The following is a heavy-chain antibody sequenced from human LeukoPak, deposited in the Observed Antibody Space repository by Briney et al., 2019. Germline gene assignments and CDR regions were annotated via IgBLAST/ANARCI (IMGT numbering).Heavy chain of an antibody. D-gene: IGHD6-19*01. J-gene: IGHJ4*02. V-gene: IGHV3-7*01. Sequence: GESLKISFKGSGYSFTSYWIAWVRQAPGKGLEWVANIKLDGSEKTYVDSVKGRFTIYRDNAKNSLYLQMNSLRAEDTAVYYCAGSSGWYGGYWGQGTLVTVSS. CDR1: GYSFTSYW. CDR2: IKLDGSEK. CDR3: AGSSGWYGGY.